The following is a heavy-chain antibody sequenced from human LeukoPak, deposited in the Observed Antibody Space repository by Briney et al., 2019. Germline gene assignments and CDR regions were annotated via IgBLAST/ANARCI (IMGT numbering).Heavy chain of an antibody. CDR3: ARSTPNDYYYYYMDV. V-gene: IGHV1-18*01. Sequence: GASVKVSCKASGYTFTSYGISWVRQAPGQGLEWMGWISAYNGNTNYAQKFRGRVTMTTDTSTSTAYMELRSLRSDDTAVYYCARSTPNDYYYYYMDVWGKGTTVTISS. CDR2: ISAYNGNT. J-gene: IGHJ6*03. CDR1: GYTFTSYG.